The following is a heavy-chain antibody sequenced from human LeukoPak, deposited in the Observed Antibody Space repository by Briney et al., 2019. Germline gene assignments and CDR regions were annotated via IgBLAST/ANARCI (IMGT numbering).Heavy chain of an antibody. CDR2: LSHGGST. J-gene: IGHJ3*02. CDR3: VRHRIVAVVAVTLDDFDI. Sequence: KPSETLSLTCAVSGYSISSGYYWAWVRQPPGKGLEWIGTLSHGGSTYYNPSLKSPVTISVDMSKNQYPLKVNSVTAADTAVYYCVRHRIVAVVAVTLDDFDIWGQGTKVTVSS. CDR1: GYSISSGYY. V-gene: IGHV4-38-2*01. D-gene: IGHD2-15*01.